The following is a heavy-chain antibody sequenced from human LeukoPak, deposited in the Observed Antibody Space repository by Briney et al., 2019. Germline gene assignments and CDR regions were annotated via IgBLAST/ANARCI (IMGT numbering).Heavy chain of an antibody. CDR2: IYYGGST. CDR1: GGSISSDY. J-gene: IGHJ5*02. Sequence: SETLSLTCTVSGGSISSDYWSWMRQPPGKGLEWIGNIYYGGSTIYDPSLKSRVTISIDTSKNQFSLKLSSVTAADTAVYYCAKYNARNWFDPWGQGTLVTVSS. D-gene: IGHD1-14*01. CDR3: AKYNARNWFDP. V-gene: IGHV4-59*08.